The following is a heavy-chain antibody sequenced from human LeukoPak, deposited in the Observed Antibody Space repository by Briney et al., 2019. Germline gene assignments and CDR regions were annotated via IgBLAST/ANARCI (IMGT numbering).Heavy chain of an antibody. Sequence: NPSETLSLTCTVSGDSISSSAYYWVWIRQPPGKGLEWIGTITNTGNTYSNPSLKSRVTISIDTSKTQISLKLTSVTAADTAVFYCARKTPGTSVDVWGQGTPVTVSS. CDR2: ITNTGNT. CDR3: ARKTPGTSVDV. V-gene: IGHV4-39*01. J-gene: IGHJ6*02. D-gene: IGHD3-10*01. CDR1: GDSISSSAYY.